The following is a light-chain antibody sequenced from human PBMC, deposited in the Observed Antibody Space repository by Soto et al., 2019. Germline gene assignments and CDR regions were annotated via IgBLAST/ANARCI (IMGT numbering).Light chain of an antibody. CDR3: QQYGNCNSPRYS. V-gene: IGKV3-20*01. CDR1: QSVSSNY. CDR2: ATS. J-gene: IGKJ2*03. Sequence: EIVLTQSPGTLSLSLGERATLSCRATQSVSSNYLAWYQQKPGQAPRLLIYATSSRATGIPDRFSGSGSGTDFTLSISRLEPEDFAVYYCQQYGNCNSPRYSFGQGTRLEIK.